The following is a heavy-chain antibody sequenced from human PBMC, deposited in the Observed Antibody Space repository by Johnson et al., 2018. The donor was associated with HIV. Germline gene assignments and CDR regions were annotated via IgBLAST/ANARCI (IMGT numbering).Heavy chain of an antibody. CDR1: GFTFSYYA. Sequence: QVQLVESGGGVVKPGRSLTLSCAASGFTFSYYAMHWVRQAPGEGLEWVAVILYDGNNKYYADSVKGRFTISRDNSKNTLYLQMNSLRAEDTAVYHCAKDLGESEKEEWASDYYDFGRDYPGQDTRGVVGTFDIWGHGTMVTVSS. D-gene: IGHD3-3*01. J-gene: IGHJ3*02. V-gene: IGHV3-30*01. CDR2: ILYDGNNK. CDR3: AKDLGESEKEEWASDYYDFGRDYPGQDTRGVVGTFDI.